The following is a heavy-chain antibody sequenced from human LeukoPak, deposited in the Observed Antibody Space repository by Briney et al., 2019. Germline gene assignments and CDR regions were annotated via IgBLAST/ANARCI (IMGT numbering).Heavy chain of an antibody. Sequence: GGALRLSCVAPRFTFSTYEINWVRQAPGKGLEWVSYISGSGSNIYYADSVKGRFTISRDNAKSSLYLQMNSLRDEDTAVYYCAREYYRSGWYNWLDPWGEGTLVTVSS. CDR3: AREYYRSGWYNWLDP. D-gene: IGHD6-19*01. CDR1: RFTFSTYE. V-gene: IGHV3-48*03. J-gene: IGHJ5*02. CDR2: ISGSGSNI.